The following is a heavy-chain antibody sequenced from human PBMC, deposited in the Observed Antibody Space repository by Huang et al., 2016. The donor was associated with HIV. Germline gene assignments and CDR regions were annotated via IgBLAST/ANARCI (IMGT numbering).Heavy chain of an antibody. CDR1: GYTFTSYG. J-gene: IGHJ3*02. Sequence: QIQLMQSGPELKQPGASVKVSCKASGYTFTSYGITWVRQAPGQGPEWMGWISASSCDTEYAQKFHGRVTLTTETSTNIAYMEFRSLRSDDTAKYYCARDPKYHRIGYYRQRRGIDIWGQGTMVIVSS. CDR3: ARDPKYHRIGYYRQRRGIDI. CDR2: ISASSCDT. D-gene: IGHD3-22*01. V-gene: IGHV1-18*01.